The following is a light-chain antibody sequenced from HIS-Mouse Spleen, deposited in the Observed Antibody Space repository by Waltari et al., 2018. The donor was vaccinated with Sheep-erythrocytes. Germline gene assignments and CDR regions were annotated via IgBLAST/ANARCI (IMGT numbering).Light chain of an antibody. Sequence: QSALTQPRSVSGSPGQSVTISCTGTSSHVGGYNYDSWYQQHPGKAPKLMIYDVSKRPSGVPDRFSGSKSGNTASLTISGLQAEDEADYYCCSYAGSYNHVFATGTKVTVL. V-gene: IGLV2-11*01. CDR3: CSYAGSYNHV. CDR1: SSHVGGYNY. CDR2: DVS. J-gene: IGLJ1*01.